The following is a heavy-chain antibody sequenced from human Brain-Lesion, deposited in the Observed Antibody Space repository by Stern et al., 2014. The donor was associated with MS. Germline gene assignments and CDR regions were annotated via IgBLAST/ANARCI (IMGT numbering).Heavy chain of an antibody. Sequence: EMQLVASGGGLAKSGGSLRLSCAASGFTFSQAWMGWVRQVPGKGLEWVGHIKSRTDGGTANYAASVKDRFTVSRDNSANMLYLQMNSLTIEDTAVYYCVAGAQLWLWGQGTLVTVSS. CDR1: GFTFSQAW. CDR3: VAGAQLWL. J-gene: IGHJ4*02. V-gene: IGHV3-15*01. D-gene: IGHD1-1*01. CDR2: IKSRTDGGTA.